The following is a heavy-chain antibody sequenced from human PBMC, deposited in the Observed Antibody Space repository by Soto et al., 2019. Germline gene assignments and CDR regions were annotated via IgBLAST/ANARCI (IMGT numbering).Heavy chain of an antibody. J-gene: IGHJ4*02. Sequence: PGXSRRLSCAASGFTFSNYPMGWVRQAPGKGLEWVSPXSASGXGTYSAESVKGXFTTSSDXXKNMLYLKMNSLRGEDTDLYYCAKDRLAGGTGYWGKGTLVTVYS. D-gene: IGHD1-1*01. V-gene: IGHV3-23*01. CDR3: AKDRLAGGTGY. CDR1: GFTFSNYP. CDR2: XSASGXGT.